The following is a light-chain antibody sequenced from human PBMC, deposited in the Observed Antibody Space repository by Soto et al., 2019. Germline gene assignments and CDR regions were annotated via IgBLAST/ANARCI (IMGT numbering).Light chain of an antibody. J-gene: IGKJ5*01. Sequence: DIVMTQSPSTLSVSAGERATLSCRASQGVMGVLAWYQQKPGQAPRLLIYGASTRATGIPDRFSGSGSGTDFTLTISRLEPEDFAVYYCQQYGSSLTFGQGTRLEIK. V-gene: IGKV3-20*01. CDR3: QQYGSSLT. CDR1: QGVMGV. CDR2: GAS.